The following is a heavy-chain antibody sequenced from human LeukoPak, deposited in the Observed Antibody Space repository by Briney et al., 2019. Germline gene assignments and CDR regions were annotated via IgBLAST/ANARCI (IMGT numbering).Heavy chain of an antibody. CDR2: ISSSSSYI. V-gene: IGHV3-21*04. CDR1: GFTFSSYS. J-gene: IGHJ4*02. Sequence: PGGSLRLSCAASGFTFSSYSMNWVRQAPGKGLEWVSSISSSSSYIYYAASVRGRFTISRDTSRSTLYLQMNSLRAEDAAVYYCAKAPVTSCRGAFCYPFDYWGQGTLVTVSS. D-gene: IGHD2-15*01. CDR3: AKAPVTSCRGAFCYPFDY.